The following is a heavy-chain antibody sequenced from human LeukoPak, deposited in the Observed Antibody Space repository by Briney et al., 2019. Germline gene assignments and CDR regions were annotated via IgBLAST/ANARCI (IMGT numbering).Heavy chain of an antibody. Sequence: PGGSLRLSCAASGFAFSNYGMNWVRQAPGKGLEWVSGITGSGSTTYYADSVKGRFTISRDNSKNTLYLQMNSLRAEDTAVYYCAKGGDYGDYDVTPFDSWGQGTLVTVSS. V-gene: IGHV3-23*01. J-gene: IGHJ4*02. CDR1: GFAFSNYG. CDR2: ITGSGSTT. CDR3: AKGGDYGDYDVTPFDS. D-gene: IGHD4-17*01.